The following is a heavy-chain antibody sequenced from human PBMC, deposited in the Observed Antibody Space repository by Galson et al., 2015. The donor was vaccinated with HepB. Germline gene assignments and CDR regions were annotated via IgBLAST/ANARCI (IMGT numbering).Heavy chain of an antibody. CDR1: GGSISSSSYY. CDR3: ARSGYYFGEGDF. D-gene: IGHD3-22*01. Sequence: ETLSLTCTVSGGSISSSSYYWGWIRQPPGKGLEWIGNIYYRGNTYYKSSLKSRVTIFLDTSKNQFSLKLSSVTAADTAAYYCARSGYYFGEGDFWGQGTLVSVSS. J-gene: IGHJ4*02. CDR2: IYYRGNT. V-gene: IGHV4-39*01.